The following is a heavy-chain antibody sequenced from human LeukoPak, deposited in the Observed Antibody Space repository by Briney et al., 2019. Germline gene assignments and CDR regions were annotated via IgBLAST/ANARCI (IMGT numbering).Heavy chain of an antibody. CDR1: GGSFSGYY. V-gene: IGHV4-34*01. CDR3: ARGTYDFWSGYSYWYFDL. Sequence: PSETLSLTCAVYGGSFSGYYWRWIRQPPAKGLEWIGEINHSGSTNYNPSLQSRVTISVDTSKNQFSLKLSSVTAADTAVYYCARGTYDFWSGYSYWYFDLWGRGTLVTVSS. D-gene: IGHD3-3*01. CDR2: INHSGST. J-gene: IGHJ2*01.